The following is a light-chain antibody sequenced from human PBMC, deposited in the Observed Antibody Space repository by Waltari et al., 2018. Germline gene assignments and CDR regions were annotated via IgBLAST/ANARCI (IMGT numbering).Light chain of an antibody. V-gene: IGKV3-20*01. CDR2: GAY. Sequence: ETVLTQSPATLSLSPGDSATLSCRASQSVPSRYLAWYPQRPGQSPRLLLYGAYTRASGIPDRFSGSGSGTDFSLRISRVETEDFGVYYCQQYDGSPMWSFGLGTKVEVK. J-gene: IGKJ1*01. CDR1: QSVPSRY. CDR3: QQYDGSPMWS.